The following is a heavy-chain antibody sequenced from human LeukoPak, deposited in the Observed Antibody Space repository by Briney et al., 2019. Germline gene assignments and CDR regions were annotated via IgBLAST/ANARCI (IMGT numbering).Heavy chain of an antibody. CDR1: GYTFTTYD. J-gene: IGHJ3*01. D-gene: IGHD2-2*01. CDR3: AYASSGIAFDV. CDR2: MNPNGGNT. V-gene: IGHV1-8*01. Sequence: ASVKVSCLASGYTFTTYDINWVRQATGQGLEWMGWMNPNGGNTDYPQKFQGRVTMTRNTSISTAYMELSSLRSDDTAVYYCAYASSGIAFDVWGQGTVVTVSS.